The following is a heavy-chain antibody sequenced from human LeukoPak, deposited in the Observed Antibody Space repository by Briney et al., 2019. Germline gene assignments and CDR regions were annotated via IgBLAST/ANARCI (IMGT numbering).Heavy chain of an antibody. V-gene: IGHV3-53*01. J-gene: IGHJ4*02. Sequence: GGSLRLSCAASGFTVSSSYMYWVRQAPGKGLEWVSFFYRGDSTYYAESVRGRFTISRDNTKNTWSLEMNSLRAEDTAVYYCVVGGSPGYWGQGTLVTVSS. CDR3: VVGGSPGY. D-gene: IGHD2-15*01. CDR2: FYRGDST. CDR1: GFTVSSSY.